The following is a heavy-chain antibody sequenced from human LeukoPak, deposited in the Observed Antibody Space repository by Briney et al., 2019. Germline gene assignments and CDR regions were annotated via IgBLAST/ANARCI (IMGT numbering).Heavy chain of an antibody. J-gene: IGHJ3*02. V-gene: IGHV3-48*03. Sequence: GGSLRLSCSASGFTFSNYELNWVRQAPGKGLEWVSYISDIGTTQHYADSVKGRFTISRDNAKNSLYLQMNSLTAEDTAAYYCARDRSKVTAYDDALDIWGQGTMVIVSS. CDR2: ISDIGTTQ. CDR1: GFTFSNYE. CDR3: ARDRSKVTAYDDALDI. D-gene: IGHD2-21*02.